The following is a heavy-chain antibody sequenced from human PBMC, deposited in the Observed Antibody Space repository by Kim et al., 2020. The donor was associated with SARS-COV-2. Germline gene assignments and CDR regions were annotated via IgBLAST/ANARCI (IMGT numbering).Heavy chain of an antibody. Sequence: YAQKFQGRVTITADKSTSTAYMELSSLRSEDTAVYYCARANCGGDCYSDYWGQGTLVTVSS. J-gene: IGHJ4*02. V-gene: IGHV1-69*04. D-gene: IGHD2-21*02. CDR3: ARANCGGDCYSDY.